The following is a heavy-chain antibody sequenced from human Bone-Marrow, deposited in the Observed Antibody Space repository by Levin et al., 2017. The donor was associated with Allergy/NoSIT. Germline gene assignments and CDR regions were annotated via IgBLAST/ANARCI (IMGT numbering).Heavy chain of an antibody. Sequence: ASVKVSCKASGGIFNSFAINWVRQARGQGLEWMGAITPMFNSINYAQKFQGRLTITADESTTTAYMDLSSLTFEDTAVYYCAKGRATGMEDDWFDSWGQGTPVTVSS. V-gene: IGHV1-69*13. CDR2: ITPMFNSI. CDR3: AKGRATGMEDDWFDS. J-gene: IGHJ5*01. CDR1: GGIFNSFA. D-gene: IGHD4-17*01.